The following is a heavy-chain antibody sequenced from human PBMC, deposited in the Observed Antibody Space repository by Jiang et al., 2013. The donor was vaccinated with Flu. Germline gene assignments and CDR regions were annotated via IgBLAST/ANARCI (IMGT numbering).Heavy chain of an antibody. J-gene: IGHJ4*02. CDR3: AHSPYYGSGSFFDY. D-gene: IGHD3-10*01. CDR1: GFSLSTSGVG. CDR2: IYWDDDK. Sequence: KPTQTLTLTCTFSGFSLSTSGVGVGWIRQPPGKALEWLALIYWDDDKRYSPSLKSRLTITKDTSKNQVVLTMTNMDPVDTATYYCAHSPYYGSGSFFDYWGQGTLVTVSS. V-gene: IGHV2-5*02.